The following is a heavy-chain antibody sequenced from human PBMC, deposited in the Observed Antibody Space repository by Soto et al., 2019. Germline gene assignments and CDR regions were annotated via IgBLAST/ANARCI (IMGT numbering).Heavy chain of an antibody. CDR2: MNPNSGNT. J-gene: IGHJ6*03. V-gene: IGHV1-8*01. CDR1: GYTFTSYD. D-gene: IGHD2-15*01. Sequence: ASVKVSCKASGYTFTSYDINWVRQATGQGLEWMGWMNPNSGNTGCAQKFQGRVTMTRNTSISTAYMELSSLRSEDTAVYYCARGLGCCYDSSYYYYMDVWGKGTTVTVSS. CDR3: ARGLGCCYDSSYYYYMDV.